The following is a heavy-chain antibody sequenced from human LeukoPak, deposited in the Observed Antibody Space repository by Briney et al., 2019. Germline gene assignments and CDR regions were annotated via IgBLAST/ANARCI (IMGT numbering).Heavy chain of an antibody. D-gene: IGHD6-6*01. CDR1: GFTFNDYW. J-gene: IGHJ4*02. CDR2: IKPDGSEK. CDR3: ARRGRPDY. Sequence: GGSLKPSCAASGFTFNDYWMSWVRQAPGKGPEWVANIKPDGSEKYYVDSVKGRFTISRDNARNSLYLQMNSLRAEDTAVYYCARRGRPDYWGQGTLVTVSS. V-gene: IGHV3-7*01.